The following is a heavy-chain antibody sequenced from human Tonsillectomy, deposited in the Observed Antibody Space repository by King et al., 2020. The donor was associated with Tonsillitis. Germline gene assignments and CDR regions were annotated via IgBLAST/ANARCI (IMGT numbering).Heavy chain of an antibody. CDR3: AKDGEMVIDYYYYYYMDV. J-gene: IGHJ6*03. CDR1: GFTFDDYA. V-gene: IGHV3-43*02. CDR2: ISGHGTTT. Sequence: VQLVESGGGVVQPGGSLRLSCAASGFTFDDYAMHWVRQAPGKGLEWVSLISGHGTTTYYADSVKGRFTISRDNSKNSLYLQMNSLRTEDTALYYCAKDGEMVIDYYYYYYMDVWGKGTTVTVSS. D-gene: IGHD3-16*02.